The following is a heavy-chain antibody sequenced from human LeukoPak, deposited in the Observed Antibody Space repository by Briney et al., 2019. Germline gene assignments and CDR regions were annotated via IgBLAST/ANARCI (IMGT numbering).Heavy chain of an antibody. CDR1: GFTVSSNY. V-gene: IGHV3-53*01. D-gene: IGHD1-26*01. J-gene: IGHJ4*02. Sequence: GGSLRLSCAASGFTVSSNYMSWVRQAPGKGLEWVSVIYSGGSTYYADSVKGRFTISRDNSKNTLYLQMNSLRAEDTAVYYCARDHLTSGDLGYWGQGTLVTVSS. CDR3: ARDHLTSGDLGY. CDR2: IYSGGST.